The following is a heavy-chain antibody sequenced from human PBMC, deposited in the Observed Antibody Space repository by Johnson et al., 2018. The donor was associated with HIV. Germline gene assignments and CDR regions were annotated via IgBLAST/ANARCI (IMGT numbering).Heavy chain of an antibody. CDR3: AKAFVRYSSPPDAFDI. CDR1: RFTFSSYA. Sequence: QVQLVECGGGVVQPGRSLRLSCVASRFTFSSYALHWVRQAPGKGLEWVAVIWYDGSNKYYADSVKGRFTISRANSKNTLSLKMNSRRAEDTAVYYCAKAFVRYSSPPDAFDIWGQGTMVTVSS. V-gene: IGHV3-33*08. CDR2: IWYDGSNK. D-gene: IGHD6-13*01. J-gene: IGHJ3*02.